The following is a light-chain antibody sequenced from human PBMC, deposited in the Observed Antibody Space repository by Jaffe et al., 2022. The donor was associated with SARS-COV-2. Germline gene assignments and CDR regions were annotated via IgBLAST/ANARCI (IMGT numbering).Light chain of an antibody. J-gene: IGLJ2*01. CDR1: SSNIGNNY. Sequence: QSVLTQPPSVSAAPGQKVTISCSGSSSNIGNNYVSWYQQLPGTAPKLLIYDNNKRPSGIPDRFSGSKSGTSGTLGITGLQTGDEADYYCGTWDSSLSEGIFGGGTKLTVL. CDR3: GTWDSSLSEGI. CDR2: DNN. V-gene: IGLV1-51*01.